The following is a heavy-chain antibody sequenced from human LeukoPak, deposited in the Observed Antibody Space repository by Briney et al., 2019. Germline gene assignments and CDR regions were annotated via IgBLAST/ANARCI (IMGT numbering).Heavy chain of an antibody. CDR3: AKSGIRYYYYYMDV. CDR1: GFTFSSYA. J-gene: IGHJ6*03. V-gene: IGHV3-23*01. CDR2: ISGSGGST. D-gene: IGHD3-10*01. Sequence: PGGSLRLSCAASGFTFSSYAMSWVRQAPGKGLEWVSAISGSGGSTYYADSVKGRFTISRDNSKNTLYLQMNSLRAEDTAVYYCAKSGIRYYYYYMDVWGKGTTVTVSS.